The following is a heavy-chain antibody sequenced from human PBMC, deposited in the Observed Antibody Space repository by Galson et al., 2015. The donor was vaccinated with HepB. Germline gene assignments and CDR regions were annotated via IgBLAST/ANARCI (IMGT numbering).Heavy chain of an antibody. D-gene: IGHD6-6*01. Sequence: SLRLSCAASGFTFGNYGMHWVRQAPGKGLEWVAVLWSDGSNEFYIDSVKGRFTISRDNSNNMLYLQMNSLRAEDTAHYYCARDQVSSSSFFDSWGQGTPVTISS. CDR2: LWSDGSNE. V-gene: IGHV3-33*01. CDR1: GFTFGNYG. J-gene: IGHJ4*02. CDR3: ARDQVSSSSFFDS.